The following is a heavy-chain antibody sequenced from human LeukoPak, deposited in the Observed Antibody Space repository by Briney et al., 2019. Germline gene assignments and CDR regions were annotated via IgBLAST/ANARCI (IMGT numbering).Heavy chain of an antibody. D-gene: IGHD2-21*01. J-gene: IGHJ4*02. CDR1: GGSISSGSYY. V-gene: IGHV4-61*02. Sequence: PSETLSLTCTVSGGSISSGSYYWSWIRQPAGKGLEWIGRLYASGSTNYNPSLKSRVTISVDTSKNQFSLKLSSVTAADTAVYYCARDAHCGGDCYSFDYWGQGTLVTVSS. CDR2: LYASGST. CDR3: ARDAHCGGDCYSFDY.